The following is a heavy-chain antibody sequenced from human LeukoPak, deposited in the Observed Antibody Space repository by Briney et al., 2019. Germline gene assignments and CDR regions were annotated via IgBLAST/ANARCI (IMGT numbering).Heavy chain of an antibody. Sequence: GGSLRLSCAASGFTFSSYSMNWVRQAPGKGLEWVSSISSSSSYIYYADSVKGRFTISRDNAKNSLYLQMNSLRAEDTAVYYCARDFYGGRTGYFDYWGQGTLVTVSS. CDR3: ARDFYGGRTGYFDY. D-gene: IGHD4-23*01. J-gene: IGHJ4*02. CDR2: ISSSSSYI. V-gene: IGHV3-21*01. CDR1: GFTFSSYS.